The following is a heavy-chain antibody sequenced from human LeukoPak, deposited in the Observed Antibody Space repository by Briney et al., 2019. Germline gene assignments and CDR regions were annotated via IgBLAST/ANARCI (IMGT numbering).Heavy chain of an antibody. CDR2: IGGRGDNT. Sequence: GGSLRLSCGASGFTFNRFCMSWVHQAPEKGLEWVSVIGGRGDNTWYADSVKGRFTISRDNSKNTFYLQMDSLRAEDTAMYYCAKDLWASETVIGTSRLPDSWGQGTLVTVSS. J-gene: IGHJ4*02. CDR1: GFTFNRFC. V-gene: IGHV3-23*01. D-gene: IGHD6-19*01. CDR3: AKDLWASETVIGTSRLPDS.